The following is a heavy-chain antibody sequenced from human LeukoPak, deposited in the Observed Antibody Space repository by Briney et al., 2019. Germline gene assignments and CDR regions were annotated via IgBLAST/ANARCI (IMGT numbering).Heavy chain of an antibody. Sequence: TSVTLSLPCTVSGGSISSYYWSWIRQPAGKGLEWIGRIYTSGSTNYSPSLKSRVTMSVDTSKNQFSLKLSSVTAADTAVYYCAGLYYYGSGSSFDYWGQGTLVTVSS. D-gene: IGHD3-10*01. J-gene: IGHJ4*02. CDR1: GGSISSYY. CDR2: IYTSGST. CDR3: AGLYYYGSGSSFDY. V-gene: IGHV4-4*07.